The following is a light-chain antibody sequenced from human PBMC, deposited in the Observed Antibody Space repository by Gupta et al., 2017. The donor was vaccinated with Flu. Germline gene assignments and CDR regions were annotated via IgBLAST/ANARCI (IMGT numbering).Light chain of an antibody. J-gene: IGKJ4*01. CDR2: GAS. CDR1: QSVSSSY. Sequence: EIVLTQSPGTLSLSPGERATLSCRASQSVSSSYLAWYQQKPGQAPRLLIYGASSRATGIPDRFSSSGSGTDFTLTISRLEPEDFAVYYCQQYGSSPPKLTFGGGTKVEIK. CDR3: QQYGSSPPKLT. V-gene: IGKV3-20*01.